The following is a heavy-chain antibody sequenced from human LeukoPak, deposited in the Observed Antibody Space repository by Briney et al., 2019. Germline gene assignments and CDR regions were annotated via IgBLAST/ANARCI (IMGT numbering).Heavy chain of an antibody. D-gene: IGHD6-6*01. Sequence: GGSLRLSCAASGFTFSSYSMNWVRQAPGKGLEWVSSISSSSSYIYYADSVKGRFTISRDNAKNSLYLQMNSLRAEDTAVYYCARRIAARRQPYDAFDIWGQGTMVTVS. V-gene: IGHV3-21*01. J-gene: IGHJ3*02. CDR2: ISSSSSYI. CDR3: ARRIAARRQPYDAFDI. CDR1: GFTFSSYS.